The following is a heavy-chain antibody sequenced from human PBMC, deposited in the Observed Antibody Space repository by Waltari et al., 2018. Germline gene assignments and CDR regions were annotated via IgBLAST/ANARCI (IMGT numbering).Heavy chain of an antibody. CDR2: IYYSGST. Sequence: QVQLQESGPGLVKPSETLSLTCTAPGGSIGSYYWRWIRQPPGKGLEWIGYIYYSGSTNYNPSLKSRVTISVDTSKNQFSLKLSSVTAADTAVYYCARVPRGRFDPWGQGTLVTVSS. V-gene: IGHV4-59*01. D-gene: IGHD1-26*01. CDR1: GGSIGSYY. CDR3: ARVPRGRFDP. J-gene: IGHJ5*02.